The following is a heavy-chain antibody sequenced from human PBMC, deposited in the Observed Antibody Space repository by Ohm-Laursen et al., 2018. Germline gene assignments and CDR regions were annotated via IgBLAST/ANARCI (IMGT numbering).Heavy chain of an antibody. CDR2: IYYSGST. V-gene: IGHV4-61*08. J-gene: IGHJ5*02. CDR3: ARDRDQWELGWFDP. D-gene: IGHD1-26*01. Sequence: SETLSLTCTVSGGSITSNGYHWSWIRQPPGKGLEWIGYIYYSGSTNYNPSLKSRVTISVDTSKNQFSLKLSSVTAADTAVYYCARDRDQWELGWFDPWGQGTLVTVSS. CDR1: GGSITSNGYH.